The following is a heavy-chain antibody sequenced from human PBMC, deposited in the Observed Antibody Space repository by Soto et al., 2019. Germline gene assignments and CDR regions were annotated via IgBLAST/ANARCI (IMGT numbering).Heavy chain of an antibody. D-gene: IGHD2-2*01. CDR3: ARGSPRYSLYELLPIHNWFDP. CDR2: INHSGST. V-gene: IGHV4-34*01. J-gene: IGHJ5*02. Sequence: SETLSLTCAVYGGSFSGYYWSWIRQPPGKGLEWIGEINHSGSTNYNPSLKSRVTISVDTSKNQFSLKLSSVTAADTAVYYCARGSPRYSLYELLPIHNWFDPWGQGTLVTVSS. CDR1: GGSFSGYY.